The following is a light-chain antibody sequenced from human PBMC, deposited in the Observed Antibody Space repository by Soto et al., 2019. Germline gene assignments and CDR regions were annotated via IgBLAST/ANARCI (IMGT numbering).Light chain of an antibody. V-gene: IGLV2-14*01. CDR3: SSYTSSTDNYV. CDR2: DVS. J-gene: IGLJ1*01. CDR1: SSDVGGYNY. Sequence: LTQPASVSGSPGQSITISCTGTSSDVGGYNYVSWYQQHPGKAPKLMIYDVSNRPSGVSNRFSGSKSGNTASLTLSGIQAEDEADYYCSSYTSSTDNYVFGTGTKVTVL.